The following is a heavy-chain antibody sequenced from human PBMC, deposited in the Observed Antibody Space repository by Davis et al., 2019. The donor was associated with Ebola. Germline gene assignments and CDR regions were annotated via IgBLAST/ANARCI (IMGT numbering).Heavy chain of an antibody. CDR1: GGSINYSY. D-gene: IGHD1-14*01. V-gene: IGHV4-59*01. CDR3: LGGRYGEPFDY. Sequence: PSETLSLTCTVSGGSINYSYWSWIRQPPGQGLEWIGNIYYSVSAHDNPSLKSRVTISVDTSKNQVSLKLTSVTAADTAVYYCLGGRYGEPFDYWGQGTLVTVSS. CDR2: IYYSVSA. J-gene: IGHJ4*02.